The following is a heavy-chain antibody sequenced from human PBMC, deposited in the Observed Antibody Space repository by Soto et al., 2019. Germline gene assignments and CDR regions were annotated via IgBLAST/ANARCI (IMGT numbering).Heavy chain of an antibody. J-gene: IGHJ3*02. CDR2: IIPIFGTA. CDR1: GGTFSSYA. D-gene: IGHD1-26*01. V-gene: IGHV1-69*01. Sequence: QVRLVQSGAEVKKPGSSVKVSCKASGGTFSSYAISWVRQAPGQGLEWMGGIIPIFGTANYAQKFQGRVTITADESTSTAYMELSSLRSEDTAVYYCARETYSGSYSRRAFDIWGQGTMVTVSS. CDR3: ARETYSGSYSRRAFDI.